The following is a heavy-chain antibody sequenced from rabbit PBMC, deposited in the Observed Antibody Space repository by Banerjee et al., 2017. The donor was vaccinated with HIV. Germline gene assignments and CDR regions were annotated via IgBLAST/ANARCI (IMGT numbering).Heavy chain of an antibody. V-gene: IGHV1S40*01. CDR2: IYAGKGST. CDR1: GFTVSSYH. J-gene: IGHJ4*01. CDR3: ARDLAGVIGWNFGV. Sequence: GFTVSSYHMSWVRQAPGKGLEWIGIIYAGKGSTDYASWVSGRFTISKTASTTVTLQMTSLTAADTATYLCARDLAGVIGWNFGVWGPGTLVTVS. D-gene: IGHD4-1*01.